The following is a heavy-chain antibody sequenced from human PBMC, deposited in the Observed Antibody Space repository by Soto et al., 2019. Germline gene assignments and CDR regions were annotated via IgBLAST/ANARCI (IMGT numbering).Heavy chain of an antibody. V-gene: IGHV3-13*01. CDR2: IGTAGDT. D-gene: IGHD6-13*01. CDR3: ARGNFDY. J-gene: IGHJ4*02. CDR1: GFTYSSYG. Sequence: EVQLVESGGGLIQPGGSLRLSCAASGFTYSSYGMHWVRQATGKGLEWVSAIGTAGDTYYPGSVKGRFTISRENAKNSLYLQMNSLRVEDTAVYYCARGNFDYWGQGTLVSVSS.